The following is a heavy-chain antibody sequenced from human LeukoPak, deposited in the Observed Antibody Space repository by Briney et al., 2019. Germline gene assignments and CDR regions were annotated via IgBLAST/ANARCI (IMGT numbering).Heavy chain of an antibody. CDR2: INHSGST. Sequence: ASETLSLTCAVYGGSFSGYYWSWICQPPGEGLEWIGEINHSGSTNYNPSLKSRVTISVDTSKNQFSLKLSSVTAADTAVYYCARHQYYFDASSHYPDYWGQGTLVTVSS. J-gene: IGHJ4*02. D-gene: IGHD3-22*01. CDR3: ARHQYYFDASSHYPDY. V-gene: IGHV4-34*01. CDR1: GGSFSGYY.